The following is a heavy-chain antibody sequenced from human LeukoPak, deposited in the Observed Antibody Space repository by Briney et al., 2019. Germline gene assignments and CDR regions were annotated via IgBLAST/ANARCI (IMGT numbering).Heavy chain of an antibody. Sequence: GGSLRLSCAASGFTFSTYWMTWGRQAPGKGLEWVANLNPDGSDKYYVDSVKGRFTISRDNAKSSLYLQMSSLRAEDTAVYYCARDAYTSASDSWGQGTLVSVSS. CDR2: LNPDGSDK. CDR3: ARDAYTSASDS. D-gene: IGHD3-16*01. CDR1: GFTFSTYW. V-gene: IGHV3-7*01. J-gene: IGHJ5*01.